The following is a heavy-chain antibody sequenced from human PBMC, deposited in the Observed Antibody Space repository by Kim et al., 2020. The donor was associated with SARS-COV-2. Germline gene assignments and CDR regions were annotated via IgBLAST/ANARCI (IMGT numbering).Heavy chain of an antibody. CDR3: AREPGGYYYDSSGVGHAFDI. Sequence: SETLSLTCTVSGGSISSYYWSWIRQPPGKGLEWIGYIYYSGSTNYNPSLKSRVTISVDTSKNQFSLKLSSVTAADTAVYYCAREPGGYYYDSSGVGHAFDIWGQGTMVTVSS. D-gene: IGHD3-22*01. J-gene: IGHJ3*02. CDR2: IYYSGST. CDR1: GGSISSYY. V-gene: IGHV4-59*01.